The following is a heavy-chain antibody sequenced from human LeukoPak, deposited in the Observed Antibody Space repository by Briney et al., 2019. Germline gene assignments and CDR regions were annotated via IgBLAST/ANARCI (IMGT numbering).Heavy chain of an antibody. Sequence: GGSLRLSCAASGFTFSSYWMSWVRQAPGKGLEWVANIKQDGSEKYYVDSVKGRFTISRDNAKYSLYLQMNSLRVEDTAVYYCARQGGSGGDCFDPWGQGTLVTVTS. V-gene: IGHV3-7*01. D-gene: IGHD2-15*01. J-gene: IGHJ5*02. CDR1: GFTFSSYW. CDR3: ARQGGSGGDCFDP. CDR2: IKQDGSEK.